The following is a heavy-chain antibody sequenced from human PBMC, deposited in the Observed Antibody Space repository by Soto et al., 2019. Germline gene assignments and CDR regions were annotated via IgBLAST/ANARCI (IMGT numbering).Heavy chain of an antibody. D-gene: IGHD3-16*01. CDR2: ISGSGGRS. CDR3: AKAYFVWSSEQPYYFDY. J-gene: IGHJ4*02. Sequence: EVQLLDSGGGLXXPGGSXXLSCAASGFXXXXXAMTXVRQGPGKGLEWVSGISGSGGRSYYADSVKGRFTISRDNSKSTLYLQMNSLRAEDTAVYYCAKAYFVWSSEQPYYFDYWGQGTLVTVSS. V-gene: IGHV3-23*01. CDR1: GFXXXXXA.